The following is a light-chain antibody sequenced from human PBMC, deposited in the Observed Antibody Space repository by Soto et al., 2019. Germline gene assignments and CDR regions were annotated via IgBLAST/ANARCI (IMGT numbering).Light chain of an antibody. CDR2: AAS. V-gene: IGKV3-15*01. J-gene: IGKJ4*01. Sequence: EIVMTQSPATLSVSPGERATLSCRASQSVRSNLAWYQQKPGQAPRLVIYAASTRATGIPDRFSGSVSGTEFTLTISSLQSEDFAVYYCQQYNNWPPITFGGGTKVEIK. CDR3: QQYNNWPPIT. CDR1: QSVRSN.